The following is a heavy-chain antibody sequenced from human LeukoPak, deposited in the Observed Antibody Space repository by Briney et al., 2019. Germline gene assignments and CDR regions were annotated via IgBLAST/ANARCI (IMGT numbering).Heavy chain of an antibody. CDR3: ARTLLNWGLNN. CDR1: GFTFSDYY. CDR2: ISSSSDYT. J-gene: IGHJ4*02. D-gene: IGHD7-27*01. Sequence: GGSLKLSCAVSGFTFSDYYMSWIRQAPGKGLEWVSYISSSSDYTKYADSVRGRFTISRDNANNALYLQMNSLRVEDTAVYYCARTLLNWGLNNWGQGTLVTVSS. V-gene: IGHV3-11*03.